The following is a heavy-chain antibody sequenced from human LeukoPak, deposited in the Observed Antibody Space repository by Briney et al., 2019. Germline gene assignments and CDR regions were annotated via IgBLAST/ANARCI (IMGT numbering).Heavy chain of an antibody. J-gene: IGHJ4*02. CDR1: GFTFSSYW. Sequence: HPGGSLRLSCAASGFTFSSYWMHWVREVPGKGLVWVSRINGDGSSTSYADSVKGRFTISRDNAKNTLYLQMNSLRVEDTAVYYCARVLAARPFDYWGQASLVTVSS. CDR3: ARVLAARPFDY. V-gene: IGHV3-74*01. D-gene: IGHD6-6*01. CDR2: INGDGSST.